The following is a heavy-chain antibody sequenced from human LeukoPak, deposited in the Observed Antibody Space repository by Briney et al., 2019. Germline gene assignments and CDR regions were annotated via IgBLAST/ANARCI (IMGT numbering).Heavy chain of an antibody. V-gene: IGHV4-4*07. CDR1: GGSISSYY. Sequence: PSETLSLTCTVSGGSISSYYWSWIRQPAGKGLEWIGRIYTSGSTNYNPSLKSRVTISVDTSKNQLSLKLSSVTAADTAVYYCARHIQLGYYYYYMDVWGKGTTVTVSS. D-gene: IGHD5-24*01. CDR3: ARHIQLGYYYYYMDV. J-gene: IGHJ6*03. CDR2: IYTSGST.